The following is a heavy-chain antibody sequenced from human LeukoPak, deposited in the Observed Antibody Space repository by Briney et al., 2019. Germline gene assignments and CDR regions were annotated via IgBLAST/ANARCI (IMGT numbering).Heavy chain of an antibody. D-gene: IGHD3-10*01. CDR3: VSLTELDD. J-gene: IGHJ4*02. CDR1: GFTVSSNY. Sequence: GSLRLSCAASGFTVSSNYMSWVRQAPGKGLEWIGEINHSGSTNYNPSLKSRVTISVDTSKNQFSLKLSSVTAADTAVYYCVSLTELDDWGQGTLVTVSS. CDR2: INHSGST. V-gene: IGHV4-34*08.